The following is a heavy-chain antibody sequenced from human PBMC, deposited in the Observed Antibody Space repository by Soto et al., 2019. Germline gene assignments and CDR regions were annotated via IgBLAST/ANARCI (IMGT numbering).Heavy chain of an antibody. J-gene: IGHJ6*02. Sequence: ASVKVSCKASGGTFSSYAISWVRQAPGQGLEWMGGIIPIFGTANYAQKFQGRVTITADESTSTAYMELSSLRSEDTAVYYCARGKQTYYDFWSGYPNYYYGMDVWGQGTTVTVS. D-gene: IGHD3-3*01. CDR1: GGTFSSYA. V-gene: IGHV1-69*13. CDR2: IIPIFGTA. CDR3: ARGKQTYYDFWSGYPNYYYGMDV.